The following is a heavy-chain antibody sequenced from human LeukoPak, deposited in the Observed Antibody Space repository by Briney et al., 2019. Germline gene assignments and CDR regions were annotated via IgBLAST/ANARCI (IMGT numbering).Heavy chain of an antibody. CDR2: VFYSGST. V-gene: IGHV4-39*07. CDR3: ARGVSYSSSHFDY. D-gene: IGHD6-6*01. Sequence: SEPLSLTCTVSDDSISGSRYYWGWIRLPPGTGLEWIGSVFYSGSTYYNPSLKSRVAISLDTSKSQFSLRLSSVTAADTAVYYCARGVSYSSSHFDYWGQGTRVTVSS. CDR1: DDSISGSRYY. J-gene: IGHJ4*02.